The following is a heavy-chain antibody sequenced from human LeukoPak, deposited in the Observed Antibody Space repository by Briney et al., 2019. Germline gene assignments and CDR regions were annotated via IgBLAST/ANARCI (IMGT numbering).Heavy chain of an antibody. CDR1: AYTFTGYY. CDR2: INLKSGGT. CDR3: ARSPHILTGENFDY. J-gene: IGHJ4*02. D-gene: IGHD3-9*01. V-gene: IGHV1-2*02. Sequence: ASVRVSCKASAYTFTGYYMHWVRQAPGQGLEWMGWINLKSGGTNYAQKFQGRVTMTRDTSISTAYMELSRLRSDDTAVYYCARSPHILTGENFDYWGQGTLVTVSS.